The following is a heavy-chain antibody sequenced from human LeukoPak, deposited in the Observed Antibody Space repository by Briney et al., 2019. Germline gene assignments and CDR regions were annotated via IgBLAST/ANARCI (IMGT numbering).Heavy chain of an antibody. D-gene: IGHD6-6*01. J-gene: IGHJ4*02. Sequence: GGSLRLSCAASGFTFDDYAMHWVRQAPGKGLEWVSGISWNSGSIGYADSVKGRFTISRDNSKNTLYLQMNSLRAEDTAVYYCAREVGSSSALDYWGQGTLVTVSS. V-gene: IGHV3-9*01. CDR2: ISWNSGSI. CDR3: AREVGSSSALDY. CDR1: GFTFDDYA.